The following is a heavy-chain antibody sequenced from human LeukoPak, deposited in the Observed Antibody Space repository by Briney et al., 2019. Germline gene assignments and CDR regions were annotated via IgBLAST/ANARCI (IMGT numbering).Heavy chain of an antibody. Sequence: PGGSLRLSCAVSGFTFSDYYMSWIRQAPGKGLEWVSYISSSSSYTNYADSVKGRFTISRDNAKNSLYLQMNSLRAEDTAVYYCARVVATRYYFAYWGQGTLVTVSS. CDR1: GFTFSDYY. CDR3: ARVVATRYYFAY. CDR2: ISSSSSYT. V-gene: IGHV3-11*03. D-gene: IGHD5-12*01. J-gene: IGHJ4*02.